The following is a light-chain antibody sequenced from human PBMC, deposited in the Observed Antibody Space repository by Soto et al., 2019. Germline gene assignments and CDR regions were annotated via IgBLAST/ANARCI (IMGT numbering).Light chain of an antibody. J-gene: IGKJ2*01. CDR1: QSVASN. CDR2: GAS. Sequence: EIVMTQSPASLSVSPGDGATLSCRASQSVASNVAWYQQKPGHGTRLLSHGASTRAVGVPARFSGSGSGTDFTLTISSLQSEDVAVYYCQQYHNWPPQYTFGQGTKLQIK. V-gene: IGKV3-15*01. CDR3: QQYHNWPPQYT.